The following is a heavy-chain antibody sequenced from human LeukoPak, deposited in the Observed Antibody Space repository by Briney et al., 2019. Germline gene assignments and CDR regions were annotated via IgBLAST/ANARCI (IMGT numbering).Heavy chain of an antibody. CDR3: ARVASPYSSSSLDY. D-gene: IGHD6-6*01. J-gene: IGHJ4*02. CDR2: ISSSSSYI. V-gene: IGHV3-21*01. CDR1: GFTFSSYS. Sequence: PGGSLRLSCAASGFTFSSYSMNWVRQAPGKGLEWVSSISSSSSYIYYADSVKGRFTISRDNAKNSLYLQMNSLRDEDTAVYYCARVASPYSSSSLDYWGQGTLVTVSS.